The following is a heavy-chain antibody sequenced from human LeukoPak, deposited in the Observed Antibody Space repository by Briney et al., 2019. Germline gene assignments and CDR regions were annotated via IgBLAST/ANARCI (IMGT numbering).Heavy chain of an antibody. CDR2: TYYRSKWYN. V-gene: IGHV6-1*01. J-gene: IGHJ4*02. D-gene: IGHD6-13*01. CDR3: ARGRSWGESGFDY. CDR1: GDSVSNNSAA. Sequence: SQTLSLTCAISGDSVSNNSAAWNWIRQSPSRGLEWLGRTYYRSKWYNDYAVSVTSRITISPDTSKNQFSLQLKSVTPDDTAVYYCARGRSWGESGFDYCGQGTLVTVSS.